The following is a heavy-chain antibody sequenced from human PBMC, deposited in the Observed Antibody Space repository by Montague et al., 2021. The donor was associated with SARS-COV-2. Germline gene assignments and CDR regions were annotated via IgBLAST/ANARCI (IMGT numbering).Heavy chain of an antibody. J-gene: IGHJ6*03. CDR3: ARLGEGVVPAPILGVGPFYSYYYMDV. CDR2: INHGGST. CDR1: GGSFRGYY. V-gene: IGHV4-34*01. D-gene: IGHD2-2*02. Sequence: SETLSLTCAVHGGSFRGYYWNWIRQPPGKGLEWIGEINHGGSTNYNPSLQSRITISADTSKNQFSLKVTSVAAADTAVYYCARLGEGVVPAPILGVGPFYSYYYMDVWGKGTTVTVYS.